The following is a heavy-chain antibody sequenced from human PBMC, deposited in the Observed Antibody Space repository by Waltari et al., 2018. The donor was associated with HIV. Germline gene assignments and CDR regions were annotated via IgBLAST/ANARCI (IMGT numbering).Heavy chain of an antibody. V-gene: IGHV3-21*01. CDR2: ISSSGTFT. CDR3: ARDSRDNSWSLNFFDP. D-gene: IGHD6-13*01. CDR1: GFTFNSYS. Sequence: EVQLVESVGGPVKPGGSLRLSCRASGFTFNSYSLNWVRQAPGKGLEWISSISSSGTFTHYADSVKGRFTISRDNANKSVYLQMNSLRAEDTAVYYCARDSRDNSWSLNFFDPWGQGTLVTVSS. J-gene: IGHJ5*02.